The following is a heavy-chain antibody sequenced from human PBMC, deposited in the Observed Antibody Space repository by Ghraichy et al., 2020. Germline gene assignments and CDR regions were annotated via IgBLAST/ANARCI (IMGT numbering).Heavy chain of an antibody. CDR3: ARSTVTNPSYWYFDL. Sequence: SETLSLTCTVSGGSISSSSYYWGWIRQPPGKGLEWIGSIYYSGSTYYNPSLKSRVTISVDTSKNQFSLKLSSVTAADTAVYYCARSTVTNPSYWYFDLWGRGTLVTVSS. V-gene: IGHV4-39*01. CDR1: GGSISSSSYY. CDR2: IYYSGST. D-gene: IGHD4-17*01. J-gene: IGHJ2*01.